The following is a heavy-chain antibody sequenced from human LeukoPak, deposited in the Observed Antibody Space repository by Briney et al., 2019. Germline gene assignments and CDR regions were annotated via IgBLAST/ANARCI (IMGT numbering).Heavy chain of an antibody. Sequence: PGGSLRLSCAASGFTFSDYYMSWIRQAPGKGLEWVSYISSSGSTIYYADSVKGRFTISRDNAKNSLYLQMNSLRAEDTAVYYCVREYNCGGDCMTFDIWGQGTMVTVSS. CDR1: GFTFSDYY. CDR2: ISSSGSTI. CDR3: VREYNCGGDCMTFDI. D-gene: IGHD2-21*02. J-gene: IGHJ3*02. V-gene: IGHV3-11*01.